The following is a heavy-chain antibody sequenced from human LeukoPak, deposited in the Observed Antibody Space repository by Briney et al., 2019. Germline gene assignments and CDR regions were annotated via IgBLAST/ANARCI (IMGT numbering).Heavy chain of an antibody. V-gene: IGHV4-30-4*08. Sequence: PSQTLSLTCTVSGGSISSGDYYWSWIRQPPGKGLEWIGYIYYSGSTYYNPSLKSRVTISVDTSKNQFSLKLSSVTAADTAVYYCARGPGLIDDPTVTTWFDYWGQGTLVTVSS. CDR1: GGSISSGDYY. CDR2: IYYSGST. CDR3: ARGPGLIDDPTVTTWFDY. J-gene: IGHJ4*02. D-gene: IGHD4-17*01.